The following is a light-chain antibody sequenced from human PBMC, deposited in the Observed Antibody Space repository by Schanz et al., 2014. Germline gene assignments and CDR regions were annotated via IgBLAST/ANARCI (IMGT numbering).Light chain of an antibody. CDR3: SSYTGRGTWV. J-gene: IGLJ3*02. V-gene: IGLV2-14*01. Sequence: QSALTQPASVSGSPGQSITISCTGTSTDVGVYDYVSWYQQHPGKAPKVMIYDVSHRPSGVSNRFSGSKSGNTASLTISGLADEDEADYFCSSYTGRGTWVFGGGTKLTV. CDR1: STDVGVYDY. CDR2: DVS.